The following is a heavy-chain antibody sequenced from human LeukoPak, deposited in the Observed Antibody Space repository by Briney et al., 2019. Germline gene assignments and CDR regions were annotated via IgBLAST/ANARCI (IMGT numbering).Heavy chain of an antibody. J-gene: IGHJ3*02. V-gene: IGHV3-21*01. CDR1: GFTFSSYS. CDR2: ISSSSSYI. Sequence: PGGSLRLSCAASGFTFSSYSMNWVRQVPGKGLEWVSSISSSSSYIYYADSVKGRFTISRDNAKNSLYLQMNSLRAEDTAVYYCASAEHFDWPRAFDIWGQGTMVTVSS. D-gene: IGHD3-9*01. CDR3: ASAEHFDWPRAFDI.